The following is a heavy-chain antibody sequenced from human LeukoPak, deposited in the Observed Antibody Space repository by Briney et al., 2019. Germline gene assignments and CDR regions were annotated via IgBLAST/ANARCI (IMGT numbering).Heavy chain of an antibody. Sequence: SQTLSLTCTVSGGSISSGSYYWSWIRQPAGKGLEWIGRIYTSGSTNYNPSLKSRVTISVDTSKNQFSLKLSSVTAADTAVYYCARTIDGIWSNYVYWGQGTLVTVSS. J-gene: IGHJ4*02. D-gene: IGHD4-11*01. CDR1: GGSISSGSYY. CDR3: ARTIDGIWSNYVY. CDR2: IYTSGST. V-gene: IGHV4-61*02.